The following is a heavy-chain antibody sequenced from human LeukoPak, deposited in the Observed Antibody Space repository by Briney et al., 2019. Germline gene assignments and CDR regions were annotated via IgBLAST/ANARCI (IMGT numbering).Heavy chain of an antibody. D-gene: IGHD5-24*01. CDR1: GFTFSSYA. CDR2: ISYDGSNK. J-gene: IGHJ4*02. CDR3: ARPLMAGY. Sequence: PGRSLRLSCAASGFTFSSYAMHWVRQAPGKGLEWVAVISYDGSNKYYADSVKGRFTISRDNSKNTLYLQMNSLRAEDTAVYYCARPLMAGYWGQGILVTVSS. V-gene: IGHV3-30*04.